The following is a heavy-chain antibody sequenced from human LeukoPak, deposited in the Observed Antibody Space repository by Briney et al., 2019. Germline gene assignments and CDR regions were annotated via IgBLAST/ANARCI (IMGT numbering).Heavy chain of an antibody. J-gene: IGHJ5*02. CDR1: GFTFSSYG. Sequence: TGGSLRLSCAASGFTFSSYGMHCVRQAPGKGLEGVAVIWYDGSNKYYADSVKGRFTISRDNSKNTLYLQMNSLRAEDTAVYYCAREGYLGYCSGGSCFNWFDPWGQGTLVTVSS. D-gene: IGHD2-15*01. CDR2: IWYDGSNK. CDR3: AREGYLGYCSGGSCFNWFDP. V-gene: IGHV3-33*08.